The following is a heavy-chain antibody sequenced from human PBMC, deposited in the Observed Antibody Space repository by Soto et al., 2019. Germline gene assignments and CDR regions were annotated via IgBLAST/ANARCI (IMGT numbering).Heavy chain of an antibody. CDR1: GYTFTSYG. D-gene: IGHD3-10*01. CDR2: ISAYNGNT. CDR3: ARNMMVRGNYYGMDV. Sequence: QVQLVQSGAEVKKPGASVKVSCKASGYTFTSYGISWVRQAPGQGLEWMGWISAYNGNTNYAQKLQGRVTMTTDTFTSTAYMELRSLRSDDTAVYYCARNMMVRGNYYGMDVWGQGTTVTVSS. J-gene: IGHJ6*02. V-gene: IGHV1-18*01.